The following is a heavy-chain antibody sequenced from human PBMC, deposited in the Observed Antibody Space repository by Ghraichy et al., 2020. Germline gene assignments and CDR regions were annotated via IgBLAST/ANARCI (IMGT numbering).Heavy chain of an antibody. CDR3: AREPLVAYYGMDV. CDR1: GFTFSSYA. CDR2: ISSSSSYI. Sequence: GGSLRLSCAASGFTFSSYAMSWVRQAPGKGLEWVSSISSSSSYIYYADSVKGRFTISRDNAKNSLYLQMNSLRAEDTAVYYCAREPLVAYYGMDVWGQGTTVTVSS. J-gene: IGHJ6*02. V-gene: IGHV3-21*01. D-gene: IGHD5-12*01.